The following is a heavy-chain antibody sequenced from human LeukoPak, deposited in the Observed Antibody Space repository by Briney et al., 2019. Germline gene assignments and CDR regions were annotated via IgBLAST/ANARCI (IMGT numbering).Heavy chain of an antibody. D-gene: IGHD5-24*01. V-gene: IGHV5-51*01. CDR3: GRYGLSGNGYTCYFYYGMDF. CDR1: GYSFSKYW. J-gene: IGHJ6*02. Sequence: GESLKISCTASGYSFSKYWIGWVRQTPGKGLEWMGFIYSDESLIRYSPSFEGQVTISADNSINTAYLQWNSLKASDTAMYYCGRYGLSGNGYTCYFYYGMDFWGQGTAVTVSS. CDR2: IYSDESLI.